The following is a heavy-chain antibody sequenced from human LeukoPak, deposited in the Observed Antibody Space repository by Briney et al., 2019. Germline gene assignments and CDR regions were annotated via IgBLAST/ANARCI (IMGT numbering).Heavy chain of an antibody. CDR2: IYTSGST. D-gene: IGHD3-3*01. CDR3: ARDSLEWLDAFDI. Sequence: PSQTLSLTCTVSGGSISSGNYYWSWIRQPAGKGLEWIGRIYTSGSTNYNPSLKSRVTISVDTSKNQFSLKLSSVTAADTAVYYCARDSLEWLDAFDIWGQGTMVTVSS. CDR1: GGSISSGNYY. V-gene: IGHV4-61*02. J-gene: IGHJ3*02.